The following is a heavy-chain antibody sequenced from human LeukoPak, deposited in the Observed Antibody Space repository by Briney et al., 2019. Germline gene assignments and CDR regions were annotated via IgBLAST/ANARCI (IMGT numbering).Heavy chain of an antibody. CDR3: AKDLVRSSSSSTSYMDV. D-gene: IGHD6-6*01. J-gene: IGHJ6*03. V-gene: IGHV3-23*01. CDR1: GFTFSSYA. CDR2: ISGSGGST. Sequence: GGSLGLSCSASGFTFSSYAMSWVRQAPGKGLEWVSAISGSGGSTYYADSVKGRFTISRDNSTNTLYLQMNSLRAEDTAVYYCAKDLVRSSSSSTSYMDVWGKGTTVTVSS.